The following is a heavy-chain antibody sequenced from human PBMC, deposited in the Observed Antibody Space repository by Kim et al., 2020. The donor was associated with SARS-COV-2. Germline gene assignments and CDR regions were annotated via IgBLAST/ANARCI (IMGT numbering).Heavy chain of an antibody. D-gene: IGHD2-15*01. CDR2: IYYSGST. V-gene: IGHV4-31*03. J-gene: IGHJ5*02. Sequence: SETLSLTCTVSGGSISSGGYYWSWIRQHPGKGLEWIGYIYYSGSTYYNPSLKSRVTISVDTSKNQFSLKLSSVTAADTAVYYCARGRYCSGGSCGGPGDFDPWGQGTLVTVSS. CDR3: ARGRYCSGGSCGGPGDFDP. CDR1: GGSISSGGYY.